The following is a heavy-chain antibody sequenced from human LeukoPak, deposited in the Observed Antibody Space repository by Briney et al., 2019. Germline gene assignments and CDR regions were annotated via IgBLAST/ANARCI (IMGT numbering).Heavy chain of an antibody. D-gene: IGHD2/OR15-2a*01. CDR3: AKVIEGYYYMDV. V-gene: IGHV3-23*01. CDR1: GFTFPSYA. CDR2: ISGSGGST. Sequence: GGSLRLSCAASGFTFPSYAMSWVRQAPGKGLEWVSVISGSGGSTYYADSVKGRFTISRGNSKNTLFLQMNSLRAEDTALYYCAKVIEGYYYMDVWGKGTTVTVSS. J-gene: IGHJ6*03.